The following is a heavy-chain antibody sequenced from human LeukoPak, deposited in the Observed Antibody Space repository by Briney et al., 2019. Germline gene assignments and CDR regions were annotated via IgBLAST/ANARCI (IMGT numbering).Heavy chain of an antibody. Sequence: SETLSLTCAVSGGSISSGGYSWSWIRQPPGKGLEWIGYIYHSGSTYYNPSLKSRVTISVDRSKNQYSLKLSSVTAADTAVYYCARVGPYGDYVDYWGQGTLVTVSS. D-gene: IGHD4-17*01. CDR2: IYHSGST. J-gene: IGHJ4*02. V-gene: IGHV4-30-2*01. CDR3: ARVGPYGDYVDY. CDR1: GGSISSGGYS.